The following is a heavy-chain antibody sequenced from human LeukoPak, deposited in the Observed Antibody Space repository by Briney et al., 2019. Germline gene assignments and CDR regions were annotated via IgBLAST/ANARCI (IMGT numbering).Heavy chain of an antibody. Sequence: ETLSLTCTVSGGSISSYYWSWIRQPPGKGLEWIGYIYYSGSTNYNPSLKSRVTISVDTSKNQFSLKLSSVTAADTAVYYCARDFWSRDYYYYYMDVWGKGTTVTVSS. CDR1: GGSISSYY. V-gene: IGHV4-59*12. J-gene: IGHJ6*03. CDR3: ARDFWSRDYYYYYMDV. CDR2: IYYSGST. D-gene: IGHD3-3*01.